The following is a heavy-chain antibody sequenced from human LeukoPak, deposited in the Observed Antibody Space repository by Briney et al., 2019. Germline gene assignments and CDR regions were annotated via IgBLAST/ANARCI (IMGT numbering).Heavy chain of an antibody. CDR3: ARLTGTTGFDY. D-gene: IGHD1-1*01. CDR1: GFPFSSYW. V-gene: IGHV3-7*01. J-gene: IGHJ4*02. Sequence: GGSLRLSCAAAGFPFSSYWMSWVRQAPGEGLEWVANIKQDGSDKYYVDSVKGRFTISRDNAKNSLYLQLNSLRADDTAVYYCARLTGTTGFDYWGQGTLVIVSS. CDR2: IKQDGSDK.